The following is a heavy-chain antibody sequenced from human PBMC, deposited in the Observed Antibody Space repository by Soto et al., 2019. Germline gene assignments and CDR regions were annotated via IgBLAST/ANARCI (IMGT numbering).Heavy chain of an antibody. J-gene: IGHJ2*01. CDR1: GGSISSYY. Sequence: SLPLCLTCTVSGGSISSYYWSWIRQPPGKGLEWIGYIYYSGSTNYNPSLKSRVTISVDTSKNQFSLKLSSVTAADTAVYYCASLTFNYYDSSGYSPEGHWYFALWGRGTLVTVSS. D-gene: IGHD3-22*01. V-gene: IGHV4-59*08. CDR3: ASLTFNYYDSSGYSPEGHWYFAL. CDR2: IYYSGST.